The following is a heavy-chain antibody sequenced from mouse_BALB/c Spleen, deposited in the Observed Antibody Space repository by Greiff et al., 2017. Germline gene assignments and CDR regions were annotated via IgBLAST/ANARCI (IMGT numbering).Heavy chain of an antibody. V-gene: IGHV1S137*01. CDR1: GYTFTDYA. D-gene: IGHD1-1*01. CDR2: ISTYYGDA. Sequence: QVQLQQSGAELVRPGVSVKISCKGSGYTFTDYAMHWVKQSHAKSLEWIGVISTYYGDASYNQKFKGKATMTVDKSSSTAYMELARLTSEDSAIYYCARPTVGRAWFAYWGQGTLVTVSA. J-gene: IGHJ3*01. CDR3: ARPTVGRAWFAY.